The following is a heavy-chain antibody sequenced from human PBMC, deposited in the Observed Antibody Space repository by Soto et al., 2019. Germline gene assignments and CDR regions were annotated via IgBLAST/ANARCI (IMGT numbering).Heavy chain of an antibody. CDR1: GFTFSDHY. J-gene: IGHJ6*01. V-gene: IGHV3-72*01. Sequence: EVQLVESGGGLVQPGGSLRLSCAASGFTFSDHYMDWVRQAPGKGLEWVARSRNRVNSHTTEYAASVKGRFTISRDESKSDLYLKMHSLKIEDTAVYYCTRGILGRAPSYTFHGMDVWGQGTTVTVS. CDR2: SRNRVNSHTT. D-gene: IGHD1-26*01. CDR3: TRGILGRAPSYTFHGMDV.